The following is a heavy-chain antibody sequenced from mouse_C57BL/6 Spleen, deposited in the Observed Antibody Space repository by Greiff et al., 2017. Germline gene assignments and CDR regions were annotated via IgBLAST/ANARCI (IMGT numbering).Heavy chain of an antibody. D-gene: IGHD2-4*01. CDR1: GFTFSNYW. CDR2: IRLKSDNYAT. CDR3: TGVYYDYLMDY. Sequence: EVHLVESGGGLVQPGGSMKLSCVASGFTFSNYWMNWVRQSPEKGLEWVAQIRLKSDNYATHYAESVKGRFTISSDDSKSSVYLQMNNLRAEDTVIYYCTGVYYDYLMDYWGQGTSVTVSS. J-gene: IGHJ4*01. V-gene: IGHV6-3*01.